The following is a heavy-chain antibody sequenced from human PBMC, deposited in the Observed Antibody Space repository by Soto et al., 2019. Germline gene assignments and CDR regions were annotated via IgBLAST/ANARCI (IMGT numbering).Heavy chain of an antibody. V-gene: IGHV3-30*18. CDR3: AKDLGYCSSTSCYNFDY. J-gene: IGHJ4*02. CDR2: ISYVGINI. CDR1: GFTFSSYG. Sequence: QVQLVESGGGVVQPGRSLRLSCAASGFTFSSYGMHWVRQAPGKGLEWVAVISYVGINIYYADSVKGRFTISRDNSKNTLYLQVNSLRAEDTAVYYCAKDLGYCSSTSCYNFDYWGQGTLVTVSS. D-gene: IGHD2-2*01.